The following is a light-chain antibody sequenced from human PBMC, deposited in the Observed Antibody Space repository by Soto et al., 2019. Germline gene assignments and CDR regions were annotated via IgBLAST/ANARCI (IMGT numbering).Light chain of an antibody. CDR2: DVS. CDR3: TSYTSSSTVL. V-gene: IGLV2-14*01. CDR1: SSDVGGYNY. J-gene: IGLJ3*02. Sequence: QSVLTQPASVSGSPGQSITISCTGTSSDVGGYNYVSWYQQHPGKAPKLMIYDVSNRPSGISNRFSGSKSGNTASLTIFVLQAEDEADYYCTSYTSSSTVLFGGGTKLTVL.